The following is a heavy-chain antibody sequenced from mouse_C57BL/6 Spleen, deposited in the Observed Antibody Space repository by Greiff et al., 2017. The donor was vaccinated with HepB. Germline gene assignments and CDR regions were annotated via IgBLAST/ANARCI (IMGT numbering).Heavy chain of an antibody. CDR3: ARVTHWYFDV. CDR2: IYPGDGDT. J-gene: IGHJ1*03. CDR1: GYAFSSSW. Sequence: VKLQESGPELVKPGASVKISCKASGYAFSSSWMNWVKQRPGKGLEWIGRIYPGDGDTNYNGKFKGKATLTADKSSSTAYMQLSSLTSEDSAVYFCARVTHWYFDVWGTGTTVTVSS. V-gene: IGHV1-82*01. D-gene: IGHD2-12*01.